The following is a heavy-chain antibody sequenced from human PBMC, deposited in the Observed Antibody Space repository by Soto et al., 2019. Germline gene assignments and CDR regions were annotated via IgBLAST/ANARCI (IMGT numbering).Heavy chain of an antibody. Sequence: GGSVRLSCAASGVSFSNYAMTWVRQAPGKGPEWVSSISGSGVNTFYADSVKGRFTISRDNSKNTLYLQMNSLRAEDTAVYYCARVGGYSYNFDYWGQGTLVTVSS. CDR2: ISGSGVNT. J-gene: IGHJ4*02. CDR1: GVSFSNYA. CDR3: ARVGGYSYNFDY. V-gene: IGHV3-23*01. D-gene: IGHD5-18*01.